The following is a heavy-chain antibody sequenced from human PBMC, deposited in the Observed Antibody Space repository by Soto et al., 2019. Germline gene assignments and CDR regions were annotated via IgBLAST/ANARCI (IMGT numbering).Heavy chain of an antibody. V-gene: IGHV4-39*01. Sequence: PSETLSLTCTVSGGSISSSSYYWGWIRQPPGKGLEWIGSIYYSGSTYYNPSLKSRVTISVDTSKNQFSLKLSSVTAADTAVYYCAEVPAAMVYGMDVWGQGTTVTVSS. D-gene: IGHD2-2*01. J-gene: IGHJ6*02. CDR1: GGSISSSSYY. CDR2: IYYSGST. CDR3: AEVPAAMVYGMDV.